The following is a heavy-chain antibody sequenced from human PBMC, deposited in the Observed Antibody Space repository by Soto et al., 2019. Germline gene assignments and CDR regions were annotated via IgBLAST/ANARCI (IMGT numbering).Heavy chain of an antibody. CDR3: ARVTRNPANYGMDV. J-gene: IGHJ6*02. CDR1: GFPFSSYE. V-gene: IGHV3-48*03. CDR2: ISSSGSTI. D-gene: IGHD2-15*01. Sequence: PGGSLRLSCAASGFPFSSYEMNWVRQAPGKGLEWVSYISSSGSTIYYADSVKGRFTISRDNAKNSLYLQMNSLRAEDTAVYYCARVTRNPANYGMDVWGQGTTVTVSS.